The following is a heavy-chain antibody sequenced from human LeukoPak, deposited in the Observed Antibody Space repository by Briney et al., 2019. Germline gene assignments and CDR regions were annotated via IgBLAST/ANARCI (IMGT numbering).Heavy chain of an antibody. CDR2: ISYRGST. J-gene: IGHJ4*02. CDR3: ARISQSSGGFYY. D-gene: IGHD2-15*01. V-gene: IGHV4-31*02. CDR1: GGSISSSGGFY. Sequence: SETLSLTCTVSGGSISSSGGFYWSWIRQHPGNGLEWIGFISYRGSTYYNPSLKSRVSMSVDTSKNLFSLRLSSVTDDDTAVYYCARISQSSGGFYYWGQGTLVTVSS.